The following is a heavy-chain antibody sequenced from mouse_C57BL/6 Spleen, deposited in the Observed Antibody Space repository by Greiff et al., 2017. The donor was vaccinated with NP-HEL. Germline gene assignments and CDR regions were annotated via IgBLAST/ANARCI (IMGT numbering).Heavy chain of an antibody. Sequence: EVQGVESGGGLVKPGGSLKLSCAASGFTFSSYAMSWVRQTPEKRLEWVATISDGGSYTYYPDNVKGRFTISRDNAKNNLYLQMSHLKSEDTAMYYCARDGNWEGAMDYWGQGTSVTVSS. V-gene: IGHV5-4*01. CDR3: ARDGNWEGAMDY. CDR1: GFTFSSYA. J-gene: IGHJ4*01. D-gene: IGHD4-1*01. CDR2: ISDGGSYT.